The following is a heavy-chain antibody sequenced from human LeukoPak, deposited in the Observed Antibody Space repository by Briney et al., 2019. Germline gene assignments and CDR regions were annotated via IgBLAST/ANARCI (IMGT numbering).Heavy chain of an antibody. CDR3: ARDPRIMITFGGADY. CDR2: INPNSGGT. Sequence: VASVKVSCKASGYTFTGYYMHWVRQAPGQGLEWMGWINPNSGGTNYAQKFQGRVTMTRDMSISTAYMELSRLRSDDTAVYYCARDPRIMITFGGADYWGQGTLVTVSS. CDR1: GYTFTGYY. J-gene: IGHJ4*02. D-gene: IGHD3-16*01. V-gene: IGHV1-2*02.